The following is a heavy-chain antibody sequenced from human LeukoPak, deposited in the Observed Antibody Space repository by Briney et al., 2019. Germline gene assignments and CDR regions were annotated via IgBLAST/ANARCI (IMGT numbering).Heavy chain of an antibody. CDR1: GYTFTGYY. CDR2: INPNSGGT. J-gene: IGHJ6*03. D-gene: IGHD1-26*01. CDR3: AWSVGDYYYYYMDV. V-gene: IGHV1-2*06. Sequence: ASVKVSCKASGYTFTGYYMHWVRQAPGQGLEWMGRINPNSGGTNYAQKFQGRVTMTRDTPISTAYMELSRLRSDDTAVYYCAWSVGDYYYYYMDVWGKGTTVTVSS.